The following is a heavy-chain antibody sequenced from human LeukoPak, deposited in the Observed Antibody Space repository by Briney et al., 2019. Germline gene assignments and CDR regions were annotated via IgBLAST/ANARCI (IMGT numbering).Heavy chain of an antibody. CDR1: GFTFSHYS. J-gene: IGHJ4*02. V-gene: IGHV3-30*02. CDR3: VKDSGKFGFDH. D-gene: IGHD1-26*01. Sequence: GRSLRLSCVVSGFTFSHYSMHWVRQAPGKGLEWVAFIRYDGSDKYYADSVKGRFTISRDNSKNTLYLQLNSLRVEDTAAYYCVKDSGKFGFDHWGQGTLLTVSS. CDR2: IRYDGSDK.